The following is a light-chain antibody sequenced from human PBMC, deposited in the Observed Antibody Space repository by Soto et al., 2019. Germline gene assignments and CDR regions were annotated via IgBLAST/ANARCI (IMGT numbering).Light chain of an antibody. CDR2: GAA. Sequence: EIVLTQSPATLSLSPGERATLSCRASQTITSNYLAWYQQKPGQAPRLLIHGAASRATGIQDRFSGSGSGTDFTLTISRLEPEDFAVYYCQQYSDSELTFGGGTKVEIK. J-gene: IGKJ4*01. CDR1: QTITSNY. CDR3: QQYSDSELT. V-gene: IGKV3-20*01.